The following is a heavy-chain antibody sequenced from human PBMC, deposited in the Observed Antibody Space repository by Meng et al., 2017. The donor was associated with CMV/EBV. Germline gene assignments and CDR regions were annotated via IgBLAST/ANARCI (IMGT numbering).Heavy chain of an antibody. V-gene: IGHV3-21*01. J-gene: IGHJ6*02. D-gene: IGHD2-2*01. CDR1: GFTFSSYS. CDR2: ISSSCSYI. Sequence: GGSLRLSCAASGFTFSSYSMNWVRQAPGKGLEWVSSISSSCSYIYYADSVKGRFTISRDNAKNSLYLQMNSLRAEDTAVYYCARVNIVVVPAAIDGSSFSYYGMDVWGQGTTVTVSS. CDR3: ARVNIVVVPAAIDGSSFSYYGMDV.